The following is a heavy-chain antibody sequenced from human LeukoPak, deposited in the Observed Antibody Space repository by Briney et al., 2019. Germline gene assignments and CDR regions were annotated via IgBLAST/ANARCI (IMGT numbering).Heavy chain of an antibody. V-gene: IGHV3-23*01. CDR3: ARGRFGSC. CDR2: ISGSGGNT. Sequence: GGSLRLSCAASGFTFSSYAMSWVRQAPGKGLEWVSVISGSGGNTYYADSVKGRFTISRDNSKNTLYLQMNSLRAEDMAVYYCARGRFGSCWGQGTLVTVSS. J-gene: IGHJ1*01. D-gene: IGHD6-13*01. CDR1: GFTFSSYA.